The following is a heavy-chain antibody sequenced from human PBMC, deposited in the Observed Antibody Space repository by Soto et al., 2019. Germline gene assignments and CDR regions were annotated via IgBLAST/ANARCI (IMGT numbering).Heavy chain of an antibody. CDR2: ISAYNGNT. CDR3: ARPGVGSSSWKRYYYYGMDV. J-gene: IGHJ6*02. D-gene: IGHD6-13*01. Sequence: QVQLVQSGGEVKKPGASVKVSCKASCYTFTSYGISWVRQAPGQGLEWMGWISAYNGNTNYAQKLQGRVTMTTDTSTSTDYMDMRSVRSDDMAVYYCARPGVGSSSWKRYYYYGMDVWGQGTTVTVSS. V-gene: IGHV1-18*03. CDR1: CYTFTSYG.